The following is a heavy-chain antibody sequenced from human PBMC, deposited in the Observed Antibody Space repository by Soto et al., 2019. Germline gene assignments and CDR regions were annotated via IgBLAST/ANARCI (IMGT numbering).Heavy chain of an antibody. J-gene: IGHJ6*03. D-gene: IGHD7-27*01. V-gene: IGHV3-48*01. CDR1: GFILSDCA. CDR2: LSSSSSVI. CDR3: ARDLSWGSNWYYYMDV. Sequence: EVQLVESGGGLVQPGGPLRLSCATSGFILSDCAMNWVRQAPGKGLEWVSYLSSSSSVIDYADSVKGRFTVSRDNARNSLELQMNSLRAEDTAVYYCARDLSWGSNWYYYMDVWGKGTTVTVSS.